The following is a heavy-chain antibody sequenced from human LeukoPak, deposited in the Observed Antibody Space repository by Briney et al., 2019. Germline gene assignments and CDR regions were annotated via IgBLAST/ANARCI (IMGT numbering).Heavy chain of an antibody. Sequence: PSETLSLTCTVSGGSISSSNYYWGWIRQPPGKGLEWIGSMYYSGSTYYNPSLKSRVTISVDTSKNQFSLTLSSVTAADTVVYYCARVEGNDWFDPWGQGTLVTVSS. CDR3: ARVEGNDWFDP. CDR1: GGSISSSNYY. D-gene: IGHD1-1*01. J-gene: IGHJ5*02. CDR2: MYYSGST. V-gene: IGHV4-39*07.